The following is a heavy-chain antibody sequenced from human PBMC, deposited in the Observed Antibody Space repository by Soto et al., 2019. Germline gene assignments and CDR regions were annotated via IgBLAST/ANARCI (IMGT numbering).Heavy chain of an antibody. CDR2: IYYSGST. V-gene: IGHV4-39*01. D-gene: IGHD2-15*01. J-gene: IGHJ6*03. CDR3: ARTPYCSGGSCRLHYYYYMDV. CDR1: GGSISSSSYY. Sequence: SETLSLTCTVSGGSISSSSYYWGWIRQPPGKGLEWIGSIYYSGSTYYNPSLKSRVTISVDTSKNQCSLKLSSVTAADTAVYYCARTPYCSGGSCRLHYYYYMDVWGKGTTVTVSS.